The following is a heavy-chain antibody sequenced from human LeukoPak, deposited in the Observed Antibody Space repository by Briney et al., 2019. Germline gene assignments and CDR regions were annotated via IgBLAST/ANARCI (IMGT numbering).Heavy chain of an antibody. D-gene: IGHD3-22*01. CDR3: VRDGSYYDSSGYYYLY. CDR1: GGSFSCCA. V-gene: IGHV1-69*13. J-gene: IGHJ4*02. Sequence: GASVKVSCKASGGSFSCCALSWVRQAPGQGLEWMGGITPMFGTPNYAQKFQSRVTITADESTSTAYMELSSLRSEDTAVYYCVRDGSYYDSSGYYYLYWGQGTLVTVSS. CDR2: ITPMFGTP.